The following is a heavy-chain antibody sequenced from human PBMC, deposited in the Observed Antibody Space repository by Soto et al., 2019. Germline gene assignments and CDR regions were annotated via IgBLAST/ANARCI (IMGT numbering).Heavy chain of an antibody. J-gene: IGHJ5*02. CDR1: GFAINNYA. CDR3: AKDLFGDSDKWFDP. CDR2: ISGSGGSA. D-gene: IGHD3-10*01. Sequence: GGSLRLSCAASGFAINNYAMTWVRQAPGKGLEWVSVISGSGGSAYYADSVKGRFTISRDNSKNTPFLQMRSLRVEDTAVYYCAKDLFGDSDKWFDPWGQGTLVTVSS. V-gene: IGHV3-23*01.